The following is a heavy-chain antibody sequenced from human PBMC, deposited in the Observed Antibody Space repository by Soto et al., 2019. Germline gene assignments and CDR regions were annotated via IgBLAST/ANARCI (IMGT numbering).Heavy chain of an antibody. V-gene: IGHV3-74*01. D-gene: IGHD3-10*01. CDR2: INSDGDST. CDR3: ARVGWRGEPAVRDFDH. Sequence: EVQLVQSGGGLVQPGGSLRLSCAASGFIVSNYWMHWVRQAPGKGLVWVARINSDGDSTIYADSVKGRFTISRDNAKNTLYLQMNSLRVEDTAVYYCARVGWRGEPAVRDFDHWGQVTLVTVSS. J-gene: IGHJ4*02. CDR1: GFIVSNYW.